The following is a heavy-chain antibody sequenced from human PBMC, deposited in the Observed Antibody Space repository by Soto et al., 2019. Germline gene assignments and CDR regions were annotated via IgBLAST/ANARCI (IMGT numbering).Heavy chain of an antibody. D-gene: IGHD1-7*01. Sequence: GGSLRLSCAASGFTFNNYAMSWVRQAPGKGLEWVSAISANGQGIYYADSVRGRFIISRDSSKNTVFLHMDSLTAEDTAVYYCAKDRNYPRDQFHNWGQGTLVTVSS. CDR1: GFTFNNYA. J-gene: IGHJ4*02. CDR3: AKDRNYPRDQFHN. V-gene: IGHV3-23*01. CDR2: ISANGQGI.